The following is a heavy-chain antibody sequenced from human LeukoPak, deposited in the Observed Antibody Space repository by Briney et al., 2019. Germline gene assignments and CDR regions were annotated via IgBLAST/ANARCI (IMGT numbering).Heavy chain of an antibody. D-gene: IGHD3-22*01. CDR2: ISGSGGST. CDR1: GFTFSSYA. J-gene: IGHJ4*02. Sequence: PGGSLRLSCAASGFTFSSYAMSWVRQAPGKGLEWVSAISGSGGSTYYADSVKGRFTISRDNSKNTLYLQMNSLRAEDTAVYYCARDSVYYYDSSGYYEYIDYWGQGTLVTVSS. V-gene: IGHV3-23*01. CDR3: ARDSVYYYDSSGYYEYIDY.